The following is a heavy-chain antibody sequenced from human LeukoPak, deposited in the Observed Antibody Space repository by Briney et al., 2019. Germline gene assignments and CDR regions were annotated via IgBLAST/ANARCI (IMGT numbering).Heavy chain of an antibody. Sequence: PSETLSLTRTVSGGSISSSSYYWGWIRQPPGKGLEWIGSIYYSGSTYYNPSLKSRVTISVDTSKNQFSLKLSSVTAADTAVYYCARGRGKIAVAGPFDYWGQGTLVTVSS. CDR2: IYYSGST. J-gene: IGHJ4*02. D-gene: IGHD6-19*01. CDR1: GGSISSSSYY. CDR3: ARGRGKIAVAGPFDY. V-gene: IGHV4-39*07.